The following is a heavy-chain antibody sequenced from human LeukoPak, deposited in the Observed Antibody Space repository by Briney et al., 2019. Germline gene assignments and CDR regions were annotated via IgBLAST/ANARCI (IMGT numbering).Heavy chain of an antibody. CDR3: ARAKQLFGVIITDAFDI. D-gene: IGHD3-3*01. V-gene: IGHV4-4*07. CDR1: GGSISSYY. J-gene: IGHJ3*02. Sequence: PSETLSLTCTVSGGSISSYYWSWIRQPPGKGLEWIGRIYTREISNYNPSLKSRVTMSVDTSKNHFSLKLSSVTAADTAVYYCARAKQLFGVIITDAFDIWGQGTMVTVSS. CDR2: IYTREIS.